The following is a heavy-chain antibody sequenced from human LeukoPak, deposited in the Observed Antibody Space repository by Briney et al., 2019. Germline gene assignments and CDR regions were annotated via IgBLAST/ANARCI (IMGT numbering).Heavy chain of an antibody. CDR1: GYMFTNYG. V-gene: IGHV1-18*01. Sequence: ASVKVSCKASGYMFTNYGITWVRQAPGQGLEWIGWINTYNGHTKYAQKLQGRVTMTTDTSTTTAYMELTSLESDDTAVYYCATGTQSGNDYWGQGTLVTVSS. CDR3: ATGTQSGNDY. CDR2: INTYNGHT. D-gene: IGHD1-14*01. J-gene: IGHJ4*02.